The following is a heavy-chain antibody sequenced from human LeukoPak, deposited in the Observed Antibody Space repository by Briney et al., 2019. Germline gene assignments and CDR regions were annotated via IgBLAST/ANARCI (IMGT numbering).Heavy chain of an antibody. V-gene: IGHV3-23*01. D-gene: IGHD2-21*02. CDR1: GFTFSSFA. J-gene: IGHJ3*01. Sequence: QPGGSLRLSCTTSGFTFSSFAMNWVRQAPGGGLEWVAGISHTGVNVFYADSVKGRFTISRDNSKNTLFLQMNSLRAEDTALYYCAKVSCGGNCFYAFDVWGRGTRVAVSS. CDR3: AKVSCGGNCFYAFDV. CDR2: ISHTGVNV.